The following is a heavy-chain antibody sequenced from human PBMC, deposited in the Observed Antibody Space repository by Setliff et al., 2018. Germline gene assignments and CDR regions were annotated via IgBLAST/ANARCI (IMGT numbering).Heavy chain of an antibody. CDR1: GFTFGDYA. Sequence: LSCTASGFTFGDYAMSWVRQAPGKGLEWVGFIRSKAYGGTTEYAASVKGRFTISRDDSKSIAYLQMNSLKTEDTAVYYCTRGRVAAANDYWGQGTQVTV. CDR3: TRGRVAAANDY. V-gene: IGHV3-49*04. J-gene: IGHJ4*02. CDR2: IRSKAYGGTT. D-gene: IGHD6-13*01.